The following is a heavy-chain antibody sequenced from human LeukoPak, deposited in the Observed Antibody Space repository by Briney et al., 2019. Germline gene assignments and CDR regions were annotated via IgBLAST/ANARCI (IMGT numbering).Heavy chain of an antibody. D-gene: IGHD5-24*01. CDR1: GGSISSGSYY. V-gene: IGHV4-61*02. J-gene: IGHJ3*02. CDR2: IYTSGST. CDR3: AIEMATIAAFDI. Sequence: SQTLSLTCTVSGGSISSGSYYWSWIRQPAGKGLEWIGRIYTSGSTNYNPSLKSRVTISVDTSKNQFSLKLSSVTAADTAVYYCAIEMATIAAFDIWGQGTMVNVSS.